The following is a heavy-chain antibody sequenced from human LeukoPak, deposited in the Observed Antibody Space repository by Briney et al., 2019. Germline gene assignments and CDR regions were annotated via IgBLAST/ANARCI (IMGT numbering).Heavy chain of an antibody. Sequence: SETLSLTCTVSGGSIYSYYWSWIRQPPGKGLEWIGYVDYSGSTNYNPSLKSRVTISVDTSKNQFSLKLNSVNAADTAVYYCARSGTAAGRRDYWGQGTLVTVSS. J-gene: IGHJ4*02. CDR3: ARSGTAAGRRDY. CDR2: VDYSGST. D-gene: IGHD6-13*01. V-gene: IGHV4-59*13. CDR1: GGSIYSYY.